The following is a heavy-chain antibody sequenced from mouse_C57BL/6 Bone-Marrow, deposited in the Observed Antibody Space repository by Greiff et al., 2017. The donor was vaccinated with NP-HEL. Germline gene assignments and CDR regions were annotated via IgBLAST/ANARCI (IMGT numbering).Heavy chain of an antibody. CDR3: ARDSVITTVVAHFDY. CDR2: IYPGDGDT. J-gene: IGHJ2*01. V-gene: IGHV1-82*01. CDR1: GYAFSSSW. D-gene: IGHD1-1*01. Sequence: VKLQQSGPELVKPGASVKISCKASGYAFSSSWMNWVKQRPGKGLEWIGRIYPGDGDTNYNGKFKGKATLTADKSSSTAYMQLSSLTSEDSAVYFCARDSVITTVVAHFDYWGQGTTLTVSS.